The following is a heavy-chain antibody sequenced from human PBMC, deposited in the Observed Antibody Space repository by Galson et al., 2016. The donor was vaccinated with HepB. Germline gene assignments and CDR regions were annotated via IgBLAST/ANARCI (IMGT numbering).Heavy chain of an antibody. Sequence: SVKVSCKASGGTFNSYGFFWVRQAPGQGLEWMGGIIPIFGSTYYAQKFQGRVTITADESTSTVYMALSGLRYDDTAVYHCARGSGYSYGRLEAWGQGTLVAVSS. CDR3: ARGSGYSYGRLEA. V-gene: IGHV1-69*13. CDR1: GGTFNSYG. CDR2: IIPIFGST. J-gene: IGHJ5*02. D-gene: IGHD5-18*01.